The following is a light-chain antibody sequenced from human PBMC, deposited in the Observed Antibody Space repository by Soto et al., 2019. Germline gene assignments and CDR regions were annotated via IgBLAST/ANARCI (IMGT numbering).Light chain of an antibody. V-gene: IGKV1-17*03. CDR1: QGISNY. CDR2: DAS. CDR3: QKYNSDHV. Sequence: DIQMTQSPSAMSASVGDRVTITCRASQGISNYLAWFQQKPGKVPKRLIYDASSLQSGVPSRFSGSGSGTEFTLTISSLQPEDVATYYCQKYNSDHVFGPGTKVDIK. J-gene: IGKJ3*01.